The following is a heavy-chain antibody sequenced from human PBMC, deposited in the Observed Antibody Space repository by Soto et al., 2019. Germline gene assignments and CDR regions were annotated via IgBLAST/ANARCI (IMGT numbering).Heavy chain of an antibody. CDR3: ARARAAAEGWFDP. CDR2: IYSGGST. CDR1: GFTVSSNY. D-gene: IGHD6-13*01. V-gene: IGHV3-53*01. J-gene: IGHJ5*02. Sequence: GGSLRLSCAASGFTVSSNYISWVRQAPGKGLEWVSVIYSGGSTYYADSVKGRFTISRDNSKNTLYLQMNSLRAEDTAVYYCARARAAAEGWFDPWGQGTLVTVSS.